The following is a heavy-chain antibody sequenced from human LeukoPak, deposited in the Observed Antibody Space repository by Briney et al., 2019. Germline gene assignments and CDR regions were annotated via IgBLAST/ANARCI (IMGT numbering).Heavy chain of an antibody. CDR3: VKDRWVDH. V-gene: IGHV3-64D*06. J-gene: IGHJ4*02. D-gene: IGHD6-13*01. CDR1: GFIFSPYA. Sequence: GRSLRLSCSASGFIFSPYAMHWVRQAPGKGLEYVSSISSEGKTTYYADSVKGRFTIPRDNSKSTLYLQMSSLRPEDTAVYYCVKDRWVDHWGQGTLVTVSS. CDR2: ISSEGKTT.